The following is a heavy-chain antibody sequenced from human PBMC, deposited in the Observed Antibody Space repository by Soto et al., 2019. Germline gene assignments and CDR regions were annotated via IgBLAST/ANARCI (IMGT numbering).Heavy chain of an antibody. D-gene: IGHD5-12*01. J-gene: IGHJ5*02. V-gene: IGHV1-69*06. CDR1: GVTFSSYA. CDR3: ARGTWLRNWFDP. Sequence: SVKVSCKASGVTFSSYAISWVRQAPGQGLEWMGGIIPIFGTANYAQKFQGRVTITADKSTSTAYMELSSLRSEDTAVYYCARGTWLRNWFDPWGQGTLVTVSS. CDR2: IIPIFGTA.